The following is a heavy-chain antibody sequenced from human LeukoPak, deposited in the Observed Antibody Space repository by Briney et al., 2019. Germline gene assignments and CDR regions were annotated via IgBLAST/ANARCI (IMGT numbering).Heavy chain of an antibody. CDR1: GFTFSSNW. CDR3: VRGSNWAFDY. J-gene: IGHJ4*02. CDR2: IKQDGSEE. D-gene: IGHD2-8*01. V-gene: IGHV3-7*05. Sequence: PGGSLRLSCAASGFTFSSNWMSWLRQAPGRGLEWVANIKQDGSEENYVDSVKGRLTISRDNAKCSLYLQMSSLRVEDTAVYYCVRGSNWAFDYWGQGTLVTVSS.